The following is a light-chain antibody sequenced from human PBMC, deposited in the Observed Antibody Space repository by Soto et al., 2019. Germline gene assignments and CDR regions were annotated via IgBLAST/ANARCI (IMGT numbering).Light chain of an antibody. CDR2: DAS. CDR3: QQYNNWPPWT. Sequence: EIVMTQSPATLSVSPGERATLSCRASQSVNNNLAWYQQKPGQAPGLLIFDASTRATGIPARFTGSGSGTEFTLTISSLQSEDFAVYYCQQYNNWPPWTFGQGTKVEIK. CDR1: QSVNNN. V-gene: IGKV3-15*01. J-gene: IGKJ1*01.